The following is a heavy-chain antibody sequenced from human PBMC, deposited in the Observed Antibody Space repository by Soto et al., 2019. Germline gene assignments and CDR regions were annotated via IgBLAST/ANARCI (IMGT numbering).Heavy chain of an antibody. CDR3: AREAIQSLYYYMDV. D-gene: IGHD3-3*01. V-gene: IGHV3-11*01. CDR2: ISSSGSTI. J-gene: IGHJ6*03. CDR1: GFTFSDYY. Sequence: GGSLRLSCAASGFTFSDYYMSWIRQAPGKGLEWVSYISSSGSTIYYADSVKGRFTISRDNAKNSLYLQMNSLRAEDTAVYYCAREAIQSLYYYMDVWGKGTTVTVSS.